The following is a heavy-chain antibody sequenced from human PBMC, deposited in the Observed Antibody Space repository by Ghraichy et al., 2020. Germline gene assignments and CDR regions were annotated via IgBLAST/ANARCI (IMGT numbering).Heavy chain of an antibody. J-gene: IGHJ4*02. Sequence: GESLNISCAASGFTFSSYAMHWVRQAPGKGLEWVAVISYDGSNKYYADSVKGRFTISRDNSKNTLYLQMNSLRAEDTAVYYCARSVHIVVVTAGTDYWGQGTLVTVSS. CDR1: GFTFSSYA. CDR2: ISYDGSNK. V-gene: IGHV3-30*04. CDR3: ARSVHIVVVTAGTDY. D-gene: IGHD2-21*02.